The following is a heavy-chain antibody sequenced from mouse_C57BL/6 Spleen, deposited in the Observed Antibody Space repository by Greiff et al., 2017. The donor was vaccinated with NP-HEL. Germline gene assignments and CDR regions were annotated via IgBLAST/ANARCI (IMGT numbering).Heavy chain of an antibody. CDR2: INYDGSST. V-gene: IGHV5-16*01. D-gene: IGHD1-1*01. J-gene: IGHJ1*03. CDR1: GFTFSDYY. CDR3: AREGYGSSYGWYFDV. Sequence: DVKLVESEGGLVQPGSSMKLSCTASGFTFSDYYMAWVRQVPEKGLEWVANINYDGSSTYYLDSLKSRFIISRDNAKNILYLQMSSLKSEDTATYYCAREGYGSSYGWYFDVWGTGTTVTVSS.